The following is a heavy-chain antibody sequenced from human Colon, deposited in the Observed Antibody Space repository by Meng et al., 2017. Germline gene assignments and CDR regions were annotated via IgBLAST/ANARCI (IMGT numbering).Heavy chain of an antibody. CDR2: VGGGGDTT. Sequence: GGSLRLSCVGSGFTFSNHGMSWARQAPGKGLEWVSAVGGGGDTTYYADSAKGRFTISRDNSKNTMYPQMNNLRAEDAAVYYCARITSSASDHWGQGTMVTVSS. CDR3: ARITSSASDH. V-gene: IGHV3-23*01. J-gene: IGHJ4*02. CDR1: GFTFSNHG.